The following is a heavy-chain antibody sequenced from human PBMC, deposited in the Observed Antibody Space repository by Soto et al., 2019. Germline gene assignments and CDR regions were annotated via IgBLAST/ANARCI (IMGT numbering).Heavy chain of an antibody. CDR3: ARGLEGISIFGVVINPYALDV. J-gene: IGHJ6*02. D-gene: IGHD3-3*01. Sequence: QVQLQQWGAGLLKPSETLSLTCAVYGGSFSGYYWFWIHQPPGKGLAWIGEINHSGATNYNPSLKSRLTISLDTSKNQFSLKLTSVTAADTAIYYCARGLEGISIFGVVINPYALDVWGQGTTVTVSS. CDR2: INHSGAT. CDR1: GGSFSGYY. V-gene: IGHV4-34*01.